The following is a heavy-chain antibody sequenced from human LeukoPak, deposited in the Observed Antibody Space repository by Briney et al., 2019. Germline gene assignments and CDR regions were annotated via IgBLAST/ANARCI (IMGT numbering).Heavy chain of an antibody. CDR2: IYYSGST. CDR3: ARTITMVRGASPANPINWFDP. J-gene: IGHJ5*02. D-gene: IGHD3-10*01. Sequence: SETLSLTCTVSGGSISSYYWSWIRQPPGKGLEWIGYIYYSGSTNYNPSLKSRVTISVDTSKNQFSLKLSSVTAADTAVYYCARTITMVRGASPANPINWFDPWGQGTLVTVSS. V-gene: IGHV4-59*08. CDR1: GGSISSYY.